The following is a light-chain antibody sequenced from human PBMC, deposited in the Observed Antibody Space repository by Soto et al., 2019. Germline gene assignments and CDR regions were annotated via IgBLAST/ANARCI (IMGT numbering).Light chain of an antibody. CDR2: AAS. CDR1: QSISRY. J-gene: IGKJ4*01. Sequence: DIQMSQSTPSMSASVGDRVTITCRASQSISRYLNWYQQKPVKAPKLLIYAASSLQSGVPSRFSGIGSGTDFTLTISRLKTEDCPTYDGHQRYSTTLTFCGGTKVDIK. V-gene: IGKV1-39*01. CDR3: HQRYSTTLT.